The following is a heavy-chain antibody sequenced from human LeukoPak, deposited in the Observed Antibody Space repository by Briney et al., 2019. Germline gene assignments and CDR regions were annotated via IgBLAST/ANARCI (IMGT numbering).Heavy chain of an antibody. CDR1: GYTFTSYD. Sequence: ASVKVSCKASGYTFTSYDINWVRQATGQGLEWMGWISGYNGNTNYAQKLQGRVTMTTDTSTSTAYMELRSLRSDDTAVYYCARDLKRGYSSGRYSWGTGSSNDYWGQGTLVTVSS. CDR2: ISGYNGNT. CDR3: ARDLKRGYSSGRYSWGTGSSNDY. D-gene: IGHD6-19*01. J-gene: IGHJ4*02. V-gene: IGHV1-18*01.